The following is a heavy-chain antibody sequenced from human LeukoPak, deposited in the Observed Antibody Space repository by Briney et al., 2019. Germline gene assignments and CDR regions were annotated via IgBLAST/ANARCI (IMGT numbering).Heavy chain of an antibody. V-gene: IGHV4-59*11. CDR3: ANGDYYGAGRAHY. Sequence: SETPSLTCTVSGSSIRSHYWTWIRQPPGKGLEWIGYMFHSGSPNYNPSLKSRLTVSIDTSKNQFSLRLSSVTAADTAVYYCANGDYYGAGRAHYWGQGILVTVSS. CDR1: GSSIRSHY. D-gene: IGHD3-10*01. CDR2: MFHSGSP. J-gene: IGHJ4*02.